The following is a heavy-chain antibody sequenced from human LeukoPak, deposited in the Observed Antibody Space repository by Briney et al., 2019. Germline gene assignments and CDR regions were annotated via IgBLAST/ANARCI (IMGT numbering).Heavy chain of an antibody. CDR3: ARGYQYCSGGSCYSSYFDY. D-gene: IGHD2-15*01. CDR1: GYTFTSYG. Sequence: ASVKVSCKASGYTFTSYGISWVRQAPGQGLEWMGWISAYNGNTNYAQKLQGRVTMTTDTSTSTAYMELRSLRSDDTAVYYCARGYQYCSGGSCYSSYFDYWGQGTLVTVSS. V-gene: IGHV1-18*01. CDR2: ISAYNGNT. J-gene: IGHJ4*02.